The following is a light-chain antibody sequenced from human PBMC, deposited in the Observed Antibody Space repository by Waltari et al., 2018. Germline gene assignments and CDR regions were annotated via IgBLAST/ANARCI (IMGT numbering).Light chain of an antibody. CDR2: HTS. Sequence: EIVLTQSPATLSLSPGERATLSCRASQSVSSYLAWYQQKPGQAPRLLIYHTSNRATGIPAMFSGSGSGTDFTLTISSLEPEDFAVYYCQQRTNWPITFGQGTRLEIK. V-gene: IGKV3-11*01. CDR3: QQRTNWPIT. CDR1: QSVSSY. J-gene: IGKJ5*01.